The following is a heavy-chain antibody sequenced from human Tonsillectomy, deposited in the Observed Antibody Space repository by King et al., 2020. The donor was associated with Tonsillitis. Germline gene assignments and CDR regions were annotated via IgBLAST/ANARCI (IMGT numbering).Heavy chain of an antibody. Sequence: VQLVESGGGLGQPGGSLRLSCSASGFTFSTSWMHWVRQVPAKGLMWIARISGDGTTMRYAESVKGRFTISRDNSKNTVYLQMSSLRAEDTGVYYCAIDPNPIYYGGRLDYRGQGTRVIVSS. J-gene: IGHJ4*02. CDR1: GFTFSTSW. V-gene: IGHV3-74*01. CDR2: ISGDGTTM. CDR3: AIDPNPIYYGGRLDY. D-gene: IGHD4-23*01.